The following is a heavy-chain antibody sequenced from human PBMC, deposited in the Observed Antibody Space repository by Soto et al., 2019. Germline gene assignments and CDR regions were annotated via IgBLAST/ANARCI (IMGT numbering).Heavy chain of an antibody. J-gene: IGHJ6*02. Sequence: SETLSLTCTVSGGSISSYYWSWIRQPPGKGLEWIGYIYYSGSTNYNPSLKSRVTISVDTSKNQFSLKPSSVTAADTAVYYCATSGDRYYYYGMDVWGQGTTVTVSS. CDR3: ATSGDRYYYYGMDV. CDR2: IYYSGST. V-gene: IGHV4-59*08. CDR1: GGSISSYY. D-gene: IGHD3-10*01.